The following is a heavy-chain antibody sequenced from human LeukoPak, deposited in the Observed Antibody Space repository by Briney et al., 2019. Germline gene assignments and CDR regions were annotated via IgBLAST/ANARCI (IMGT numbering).Heavy chain of an antibody. CDR1: GFTFSSYS. Sequence: GGSLGLSCAASGFTFSSYSMNWVRQAPGKGLEWVSHITASGTAMFYADSVKGRFTISRDNAKNSLYLQMNSLRDEDTAVYYCASSGSYRFDYWGQGTLVTVSS. J-gene: IGHJ4*02. CDR2: ITASGTAM. D-gene: IGHD1-26*01. V-gene: IGHV3-48*02. CDR3: ASSGSYRFDY.